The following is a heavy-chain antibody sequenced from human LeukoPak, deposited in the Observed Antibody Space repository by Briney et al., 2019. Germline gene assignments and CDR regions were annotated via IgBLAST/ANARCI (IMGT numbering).Heavy chain of an antibody. CDR2: INAGNGNT. CDR3: ARDLGTVLLWFGELMA. V-gene: IGHV1-3*01. Sequence: GASVKVSCKASGYTFTSYAMHWVRQAPGQRLEWMGWINAGNGNTKYSQKFQGRVTITRDTSASTAYMELSSLRSEDTAVYYCARDLGTVLLWFGELMAWGQGTLVTVSS. D-gene: IGHD3-10*01. CDR1: GYTFTSYA. J-gene: IGHJ5*02.